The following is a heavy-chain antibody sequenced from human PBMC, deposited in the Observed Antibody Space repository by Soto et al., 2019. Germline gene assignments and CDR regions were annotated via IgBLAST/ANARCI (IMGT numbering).Heavy chain of an antibody. Sequence: QVQLQQWGAGLLKPSETLSLTCAVYGGSFSGYYWSWIRQPPGKGLEWIGEINHSGSTNYNPSLKSRVTISVDTSKNPFSLKLSSVTAADTAVYYCARSLWFGEFMMDVWGQGTTVTVSS. CDR2: INHSGST. V-gene: IGHV4-34*01. J-gene: IGHJ6*02. CDR3: ARSLWFGEFMMDV. D-gene: IGHD3-10*01. CDR1: GGSFSGYY.